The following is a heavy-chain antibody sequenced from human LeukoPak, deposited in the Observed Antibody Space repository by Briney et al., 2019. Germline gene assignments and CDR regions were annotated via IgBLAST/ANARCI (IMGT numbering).Heavy chain of an antibody. CDR1: GFTYSNAW. Sequence: SGGSLRLSRAASGFTYSNAWMSWVRQAPGKGLEWVGRIKSKTYGGTTDYAAPVKGRFTISRDDSKNALYLQMNSLKTEDTAVYYCTTDLIVDTAMDNYYYYMDVWGKGTTVTVSS. CDR2: IKSKTYGGTT. V-gene: IGHV3-15*01. CDR3: TTDLIVDTAMDNYYYYMDV. J-gene: IGHJ6*03. D-gene: IGHD5-18*01.